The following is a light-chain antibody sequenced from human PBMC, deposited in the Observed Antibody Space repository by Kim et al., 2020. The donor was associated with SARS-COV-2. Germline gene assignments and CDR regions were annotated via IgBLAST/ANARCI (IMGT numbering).Light chain of an antibody. Sequence: SYELTQPPSVSEAPGKTARITCGGNNIGSNSVHWYQQRPGQAPVVVIYYDSDRPSGIPERFSGSNSGNTATLTISRVEAGDEADYYCQVWDRSSAHVVFGGGTKLTVL. CDR3: QVWDRSSAHVV. J-gene: IGLJ3*02. V-gene: IGLV3-21*04. CDR1: NIGSNS. CDR2: YDS.